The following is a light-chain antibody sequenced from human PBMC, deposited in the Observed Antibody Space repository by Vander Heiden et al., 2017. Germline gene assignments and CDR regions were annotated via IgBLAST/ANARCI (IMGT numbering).Light chain of an antibody. CDR2: GSS. CDR1: SSNIGAGYD. J-gene: IGLJ2*01. Sequence: QSVLTQPPSVSGAPGQRATISCTGSSSNIGAGYDVHWYQQLPGTAPKLLIYGSSNRPSGVPDRFSGSKSGTSASLASTGLQAEDEADYYCQSYDSSLSRVFGGGTKLTVL. V-gene: IGLV1-40*01. CDR3: QSYDSSLSRV.